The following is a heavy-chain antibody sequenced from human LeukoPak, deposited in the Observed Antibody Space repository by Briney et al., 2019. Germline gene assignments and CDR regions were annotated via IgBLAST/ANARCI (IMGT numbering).Heavy chain of an antibody. D-gene: IGHD2-21*01. Sequence: GRSLRLSCAASGFTFSSYAMHWVRQAPGKGLEWVAVISYDGSNKYYADSVKGRFTISRDNSKNTLYLQMNSLRAEDTAVYYCARAHIVVVIAIGELGYWGQGTLVTVSS. CDR3: ARAHIVVVIAIGELGY. V-gene: IGHV3-30-3*01. CDR2: ISYDGSNK. J-gene: IGHJ4*02. CDR1: GFTFSSYA.